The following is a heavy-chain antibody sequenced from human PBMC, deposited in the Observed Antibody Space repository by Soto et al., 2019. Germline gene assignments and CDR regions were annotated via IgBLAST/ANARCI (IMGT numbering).Heavy chain of an antibody. CDR2: IYYSGST. CDR3: ARFFGNDVDYFDY. V-gene: IGHV4-59*01. CDR1: GGSIISYY. D-gene: IGHD1-1*01. Sequence: SESLSLTGTVSGGSIISYYWSWIRQPPGKGLEWIGYIYYSGSTNYNPSLKSRVTISVDTSKNQFSLKLSSVTAADTAVYYCARFFGNDVDYFDYWGQGTLVTVPQ. J-gene: IGHJ4*02.